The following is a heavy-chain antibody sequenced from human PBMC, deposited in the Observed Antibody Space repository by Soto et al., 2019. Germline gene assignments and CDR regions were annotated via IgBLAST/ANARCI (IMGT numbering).Heavy chain of an antibody. D-gene: IGHD5-12*01. Sequence: EVQLVESGGGLVQPGGSLRLSCAASGFTFSNYARHWVRRAPGKGLEYFSAISSHGDSTYYANSVKGRFTISRDNSKNTLYLQMGSLRTEDMAVYYCARRDGYNSDYWGQGTLVTVSS. CDR1: GFTFSNYA. V-gene: IGHV3-64*01. CDR3: ARRDGYNSDY. J-gene: IGHJ4*02. CDR2: ISSHGDST.